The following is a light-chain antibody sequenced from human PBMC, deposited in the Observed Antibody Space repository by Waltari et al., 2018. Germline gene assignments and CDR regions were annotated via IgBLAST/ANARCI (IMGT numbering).Light chain of an antibody. CDR3: QQYNSFPWT. J-gene: IGKJ1*01. Sequence: DIQMTQSPSTLSASVGDRVTITCRASQNIHYWLACYQQKPGKAPNLLFYKASSLESGVPSRFSGSGSGTEFTLTISSLQPGDFATYYCQQYNSFPWTFGQGTKVEIK. CDR1: QNIHYW. CDR2: KAS. V-gene: IGKV1-5*03.